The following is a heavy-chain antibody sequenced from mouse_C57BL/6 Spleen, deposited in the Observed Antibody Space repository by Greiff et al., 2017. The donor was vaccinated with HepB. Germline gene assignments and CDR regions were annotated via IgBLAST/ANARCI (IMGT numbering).Heavy chain of an antibody. CDR2: ISYDGSN. CDR3: ARSRYYGSSYGYFDV. J-gene: IGHJ1*03. V-gene: IGHV3-6*01. Sequence: EVQLQQSGPGLVKPSQSLSLTCSVTGYSITSGYYWNWIRQFPGNKLEWMGYISYDGSNNYNPSLKNRISITRDTSKNQFFLKLNSVTTEDTATYYCARSRYYGSSYGYFDVWGTGTTVTVSS. D-gene: IGHD1-1*01. CDR1: GYSITSGYY.